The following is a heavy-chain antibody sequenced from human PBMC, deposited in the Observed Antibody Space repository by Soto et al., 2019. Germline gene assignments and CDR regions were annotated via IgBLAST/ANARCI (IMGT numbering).Heavy chain of an antibody. D-gene: IGHD2-2*01. CDR1: GFTFSSYA. CDR3: ARDISHCSSTSCYHNYGMDV. J-gene: IGHJ6*02. Sequence: LRLSCAASGFTFSSYAMHWVRQAPGKGLEWVAVISYDGSNKYHADSVKGRFTISRDNSKNTLYLQMNSLRAEVTAAYYCARDISHCSSTSCYHNYGMDVWGQVTTVTVSS. CDR2: ISYDGSNK. V-gene: IGHV3-30-3*01.